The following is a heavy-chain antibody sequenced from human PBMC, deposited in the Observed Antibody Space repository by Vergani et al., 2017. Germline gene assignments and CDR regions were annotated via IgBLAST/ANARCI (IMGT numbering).Heavy chain of an antibody. J-gene: IGHJ6*02. D-gene: IGHD1-26*01. Sequence: QVQLQESGPGLVKPSQTLSLTCTVSGGSISSGSYYWSWIRQPAGKELQWIGRIYTSGSTDYNPSLKSRVTISVDTSKNQFSLKLSSVTAADTALYYCAXDYWISGGFSPYSGYYYYGLDVWCQGTTVTVSS. CDR2: IYTSGST. CDR1: GGSISSGSYY. V-gene: IGHV4-61*02. CDR3: AXDYWISGGFSPYSGYYYYGLDV.